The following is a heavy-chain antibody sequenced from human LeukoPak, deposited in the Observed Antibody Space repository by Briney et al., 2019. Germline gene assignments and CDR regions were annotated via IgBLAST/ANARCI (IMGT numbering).Heavy chain of an antibody. D-gene: IGHD1-26*01. CDR2: MNPNSGNT. J-gene: IGHJ6*03. CDR3: ARGVGFYYYYYMDV. Sequence: ASVKVSCKASGYTFTSYDIDWVRQATGQGLEWMGWMNPNSGNTGYARKFQGRVTITRNTSISTAYMELSSLRSEDTAVYYCARGVGFYYYYYMDVWGKGTTVTVSS. CDR1: GYTFTSYD. V-gene: IGHV1-8*03.